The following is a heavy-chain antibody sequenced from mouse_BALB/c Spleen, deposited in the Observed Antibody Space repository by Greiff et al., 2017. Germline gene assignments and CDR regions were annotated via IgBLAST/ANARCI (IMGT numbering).Heavy chain of an antibody. CDR3: AGQDPFAD. V-gene: IGHV5-6*01. Sequence: DVQLVESGGDLVKPGGSLKLSCAASGFTFSSYGMSWVRQTPDKRLEWVATISSGGSYTYYPDSVKGRFTISRDNAKNTLYLQMSSLKSEDTAMYYCAGQDPFADWRRGTLVAVSA. J-gene: IGHJ3*01. CDR1: GFTFSSYG. CDR2: ISSGGSYT.